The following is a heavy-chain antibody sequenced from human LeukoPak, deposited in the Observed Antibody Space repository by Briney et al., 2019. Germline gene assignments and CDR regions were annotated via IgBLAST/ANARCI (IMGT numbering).Heavy chain of an antibody. J-gene: IGHJ4*02. CDR1: GFTLSNYY. CDR2: IKQDGSEK. V-gene: IGHV3-7*01. Sequence: GGSLRLFCAASGFTLSNYYLSWVRHAPGKGLEWVANIKQDGSEKYYVDSVKGRFTISRDNAKNSLYLQMNSLRAEDTAVYYCARVIGNYRCSPFDYWGQGTLVTVSS. CDR3: ARVIGNYRCSPFDY. D-gene: IGHD1-7*01.